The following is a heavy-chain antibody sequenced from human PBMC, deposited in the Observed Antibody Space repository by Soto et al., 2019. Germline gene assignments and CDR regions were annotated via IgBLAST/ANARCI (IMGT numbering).Heavy chain of an antibody. V-gene: IGHV1-69*01. CDR2: FIPIFVTA. D-gene: IGHD6-19*01. Sequence: QAQLEQSGGEVKKPGSSVKVSCKASRFAFSKLIVTWVRQAPGLGLEWVGGFIPIFVTANYAQKFQGRVTITADESTSTSYMEVNNLRSEDTAVYYCAKVRYSSPMGYYYGMDVWGQGTTVTVSS. CDR1: RFAFSKLI. J-gene: IGHJ6*02. CDR3: AKVRYSSPMGYYYGMDV.